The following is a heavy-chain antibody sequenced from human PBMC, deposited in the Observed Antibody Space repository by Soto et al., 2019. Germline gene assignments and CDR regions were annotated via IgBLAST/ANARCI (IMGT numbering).Heavy chain of an antibody. J-gene: IGHJ4*02. Sequence: GGSLRLSCATSGFNFSNYWMHWVSQVPGRGLVWVSRIDTDGSTTSYADFAKGRFTISRDNAKSTLSLQMNSLRAEDTAIYYCACSRRPARLGPKGAIDYWGQGTLVTVSS. CDR3: ACSRRPARLGPKGAIDY. CDR2: IDTDGSTT. CDR1: GFNFSNYW. D-gene: IGHD2-15*01. V-gene: IGHV3-74*01.